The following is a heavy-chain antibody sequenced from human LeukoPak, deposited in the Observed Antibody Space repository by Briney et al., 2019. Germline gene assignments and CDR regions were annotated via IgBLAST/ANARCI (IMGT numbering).Heavy chain of an antibody. CDR2: ISYDGSNK. CDR1: GFTFSSYA. J-gene: IGHJ6*03. CDR3: AKEDLHYYYMDV. Sequence: AGSLRLSCAASGFTFSSYAMHWVRQAPGKGLERVAVISYDGSNKYYADSVKGRFTISRDNSKNTVYLQMNSLRAHATALYYCAKEDLHYYYMDVWGKGTTVTISS. V-gene: IGHV3-30*04.